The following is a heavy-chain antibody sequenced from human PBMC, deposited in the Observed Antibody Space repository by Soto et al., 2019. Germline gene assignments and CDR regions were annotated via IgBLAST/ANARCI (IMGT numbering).Heavy chain of an antibody. V-gene: IGHV3-11*04. CDR3: GRERLTKSLHGLGIPAEPLSDL. Sequence: KGLEWVSYISSSGSTIYYADSVKGRFTISRDNAKNSLYLQMNSLRAEDTAFFFSGRERLTKSLHGLGIPAEPLSDL. D-gene: IGHD6-25*01. CDR2: ISSSGSTI. J-gene: IGHJ2*01.